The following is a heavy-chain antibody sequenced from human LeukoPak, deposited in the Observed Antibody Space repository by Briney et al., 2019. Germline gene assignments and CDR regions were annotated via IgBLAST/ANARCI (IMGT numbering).Heavy chain of an antibody. CDR2: IYHGGST. Sequence: SETLSLTCAVSGGSFSNSVYAWNWIRQPRGKGLEWIVNIYHGGSTYYNPSLESRVTISVDTSKNQFSLKLNSLTAADTAVYYCARAVGYCSSTNCPRAYFFDDWGQGTLVTVSS. CDR1: GGSFSNSVYA. D-gene: IGHD2-2*01. J-gene: IGHJ4*02. CDR3: ARAVGYCSSTNCPRAYFFDD. V-gene: IGHV4-30-2*01.